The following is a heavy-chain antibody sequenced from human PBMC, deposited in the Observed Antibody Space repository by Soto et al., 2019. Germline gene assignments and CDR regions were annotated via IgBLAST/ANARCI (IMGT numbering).Heavy chain of an antibody. J-gene: IGHJ4*02. CDR2: IYYSGST. D-gene: IGHD2-21*01. CDR1: GGSISSYY. Sequence: PSDTLSLTCTVSGGSISSYYWSWIRQPPGKRLECFGYIYYSGSTNYNPSLKRRLTLSVNPPNNQFSLTLSSVTAADTAVYYCARRWGGTFGYWGQGALVTVS. CDR3: ARRWGGTFGY. V-gene: IGHV4-59*01.